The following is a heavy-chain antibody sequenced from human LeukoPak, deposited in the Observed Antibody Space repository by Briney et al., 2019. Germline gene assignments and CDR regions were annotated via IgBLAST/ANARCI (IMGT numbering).Heavy chain of an antibody. D-gene: IGHD6-6*01. J-gene: IGHJ6*03. CDR2: IYYSGST. CDR1: GGSISSYY. CDR3: ASSSGYYYYYMDV. Sequence: PSETLSLTCTVSGGSISSYYWSWIRQPPGKGLEWIGYIYYSGSTNYNPSLKSRVTISVDTSKNQFSLKLSSVTAADTAVYYCASSSGYYYYYMDVWGKGTTVTVSS. V-gene: IGHV4-59*01.